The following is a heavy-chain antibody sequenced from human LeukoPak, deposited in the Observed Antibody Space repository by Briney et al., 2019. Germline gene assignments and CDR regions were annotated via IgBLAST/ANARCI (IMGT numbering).Heavy chain of an antibody. D-gene: IGHD2-21*02. Sequence: GEPLEISCKASGYSFPIYWIGWVRQMPGKGLEWMGIIFPGDSDTRYSPSFQGQVTFSADKSITTAYLQWSSLKASDTAMYYCARWVTADRGKKDAFDIWGQGTMVTVSS. CDR2: IFPGDSDT. J-gene: IGHJ3*02. CDR1: GYSFPIYW. V-gene: IGHV5-51*01. CDR3: ARWVTADRGKKDAFDI.